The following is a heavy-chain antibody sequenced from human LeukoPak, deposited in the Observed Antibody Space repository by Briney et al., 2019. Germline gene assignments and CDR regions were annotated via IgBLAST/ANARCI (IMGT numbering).Heavy chain of an antibody. D-gene: IGHD3-3*01. CDR3: ASGGGSRRFLEWLSSSDYYYYMDV. CDR2: IIPIFGTA. V-gene: IGHV1-69*05. CDR1: GGTFSSYA. J-gene: IGHJ6*03. Sequence: ASVKVSCKASGGTFSSYAISWERQAPGQGLEWMGGIIPIFGTANYAQKFQGRVTITTDESTSTAYMELSSLRSEDTAVYYCASGGGSRRFLEWLSSSDYYYYMDVWGKGTTVTVSS.